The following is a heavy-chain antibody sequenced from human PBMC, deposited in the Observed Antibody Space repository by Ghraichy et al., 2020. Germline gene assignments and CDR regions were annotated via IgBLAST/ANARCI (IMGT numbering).Heavy chain of an antibody. CDR1: GFTFSSYS. CDR2: ISSSSGDI. CDR3: ARDYAGATPFDY. V-gene: IGHV3-48*02. D-gene: IGHD1-26*01. Sequence: ETLSLTCAASGFTFSSYSMNWVRQGPGQGLEWISYISSSSGDIYYADSVKGRFTISRDNAKKSLYLQMNSLRDEDTALYYCARDYAGATPFDYWGLGTQVTVSS. J-gene: IGHJ4*02.